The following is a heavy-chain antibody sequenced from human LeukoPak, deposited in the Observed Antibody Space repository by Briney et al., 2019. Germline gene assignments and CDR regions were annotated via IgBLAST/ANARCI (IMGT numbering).Heavy chain of an antibody. V-gene: IGHV1-69*04. CDR3: AINEGVDTKE. D-gene: IGHD1-1*01. CDR1: GYSFASYG. CDR2: IIPILGIA. J-gene: IGHJ4*02. Sequence: SVKVSCKASGYSFASYGITWVRQAPGQGLEWMGRIIPILGIANYAQKFQGRVTITADKSTSTAYMELSSLRSEDTAVYYCAINEGVDTKEWGQGTLVTVSS.